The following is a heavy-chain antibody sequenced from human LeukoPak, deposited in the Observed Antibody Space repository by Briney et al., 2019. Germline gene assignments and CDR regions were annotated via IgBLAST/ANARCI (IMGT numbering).Heavy chain of an antibody. CDR2: FDPEDGET. D-gene: IGHD4-11*01. J-gene: IGHJ4*02. V-gene: IGHV1-24*01. CDR3: ATDYRYSNPFDY. CDR1: GYTLTELS. Sequence: ASVKVSCKVSGYTLTELSMHWVRQAPGKGLEWMGGFDPEDGETIYAQKFQGRVTMTEDTSTDTAYMELSSLRSEDTAVYYCATDYRYSNPFDYWGQGTLVTVSS.